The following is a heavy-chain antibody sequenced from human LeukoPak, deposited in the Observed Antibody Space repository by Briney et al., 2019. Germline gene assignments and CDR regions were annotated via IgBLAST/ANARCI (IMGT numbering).Heavy chain of an antibody. Sequence: ASVKVSCKASGYTFTSYGISWVRQAPGQGLEWMGWISAYNGNTNYAQKLQGRVTMTTDTSTSTAYMELRSLRSDDTAVYYCARGRITIFGVVIPDYWGQGTLVTVSS. D-gene: IGHD3-3*01. V-gene: IGHV1-18*01. CDR1: GYTFTSYG. J-gene: IGHJ4*02. CDR2: ISAYNGNT. CDR3: ARGRITIFGVVIPDY.